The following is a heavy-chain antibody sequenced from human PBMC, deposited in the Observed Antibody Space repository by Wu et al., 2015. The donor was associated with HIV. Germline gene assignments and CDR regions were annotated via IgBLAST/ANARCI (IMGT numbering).Heavy chain of an antibody. V-gene: IGHV1-18*04. CDR1: GYTFTIFG. J-gene: IGHJ3*02. D-gene: IGHD1-26*01. CDR3: ARDRVAGAKSAFDI. CDR2: ISDYTGNT. Sequence: QVQLVQSGAEVKKPGASVKVSCKASGYTFTIFGINWVRQAPGQGLEWMGWISDYTGNTNYAQNLQGRLTMTTDTSTSTAYMELRSLRFDDTAVYYCARDRVAGAKSAFDIWGRRDNGHRLF.